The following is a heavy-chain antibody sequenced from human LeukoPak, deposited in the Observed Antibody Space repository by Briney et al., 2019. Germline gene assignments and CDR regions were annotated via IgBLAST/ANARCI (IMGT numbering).Heavy chain of an antibody. CDR2: IYYSGST. D-gene: IGHD2-8*01. J-gene: IGHJ4*02. Sequence: SETLSLTCSVSGGSISSSNYYWGWIRQPPGKGLEWIGSIYYSGSTYYNPSLKSRVTISVDTSKNQFSLKLSSVTAADTAVYYCARDNETRDYWGQGTLVTVSS. CDR3: ARDNETRDY. V-gene: IGHV4-39*07. CDR1: GGSISSSNYY.